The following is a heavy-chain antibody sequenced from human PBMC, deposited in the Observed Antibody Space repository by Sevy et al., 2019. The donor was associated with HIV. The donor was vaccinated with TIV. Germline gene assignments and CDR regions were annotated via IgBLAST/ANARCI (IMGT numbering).Heavy chain of an antibody. V-gene: IGHV3-48*01. J-gene: IGHJ4*02. CDR2: ISSSSSTI. CDR1: GLTFSTYS. CDR3: ASPLAFYYGSGSEEFDY. Sequence: GGSLRLSCAASGLTFSTYSMNWVRQAPGKGLEWVSYISSSSSTIYYADSVKGRFTISRDNAKNSRYLQMNSLRAEDTAVYYCASPLAFYYGSGSEEFDYWGRGTLVTVSS. D-gene: IGHD3-10*01.